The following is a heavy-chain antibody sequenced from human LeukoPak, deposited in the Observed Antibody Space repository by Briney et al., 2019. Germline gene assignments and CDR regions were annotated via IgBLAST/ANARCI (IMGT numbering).Heavy chain of an antibody. CDR1: GVSISSSSYY. V-gene: IGHV4-61*05. CDR2: MLYSGST. CDR3: ARSDIWGSYRFLDY. D-gene: IGHD3-16*02. Sequence: SETLSLTCTVSGVSISSSSYYWSWIRQSPGKGLEWIVYMLYSGSTNQNPSLRSRVTISVDTSKNQVSLKLSSVTAADTAVYYCARSDIWGSYRFLDYWGQGALVTVSS. J-gene: IGHJ4*02.